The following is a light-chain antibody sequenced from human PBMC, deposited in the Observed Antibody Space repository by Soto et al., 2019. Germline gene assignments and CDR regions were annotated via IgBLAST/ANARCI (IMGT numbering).Light chain of an antibody. V-gene: IGKV3-15*01. CDR2: GAS. Sequence: ETVMTQSPATLSVSPGEGATLSFRASQTINNNLAWYQQKPGQAPRLLIYGASRRAPGFPARFSGSGSGTEFNLTISSLQSEDFAVYYCQHYNNGPRFGQGTKVDIK. CDR1: QTINNN. CDR3: QHYNNGPR. J-gene: IGKJ1*01.